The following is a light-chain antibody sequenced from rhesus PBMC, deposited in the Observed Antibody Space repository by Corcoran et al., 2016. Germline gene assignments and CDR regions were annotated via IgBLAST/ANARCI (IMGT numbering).Light chain of an antibody. CDR3: LQSSNWPLT. V-gene: IGKV3-24*03. Sequence: EIVMTQSPATLALSPGERATLSCRASQSVNSYLAWYQQKPGQAPRLLIYGHSSRATGIPDSFSGSGSGTEFTLTISSLEPGDFGVYFCLQSSNWPLTFGGGTKVEIK. CDR2: GHS. CDR1: QSVNSY. J-gene: IGKJ4*01.